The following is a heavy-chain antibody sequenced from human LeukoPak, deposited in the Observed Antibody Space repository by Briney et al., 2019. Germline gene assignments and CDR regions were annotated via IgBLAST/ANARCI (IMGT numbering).Heavy chain of an antibody. CDR1: GFTFSSNA. CDR2: ISGSGGST. V-gene: IGHV3-23*01. Sequence: GESLRLSCAAAGFTFSSNAMSWVRQPPGKGLEWVSGISGSGGSTHYADSVKGRFTISRDKSKNTLYLQMNSLRVEDTAVYYCAKLESPYNYYGMDVWGQGTTVTVS. J-gene: IGHJ6*02. D-gene: IGHD3-3*01. CDR3: AKLESPYNYYGMDV.